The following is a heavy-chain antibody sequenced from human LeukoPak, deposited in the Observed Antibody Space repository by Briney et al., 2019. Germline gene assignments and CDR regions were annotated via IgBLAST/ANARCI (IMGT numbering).Heavy chain of an antibody. CDR3: ARDWNEQYYYDSSGPTYPRDY. CDR1: GYTFTSYG. CDR2: ISAYNGNT. J-gene: IGHJ4*02. Sequence: ASVKVSCKASGYTFTSYGISWVRQAPGQGLEWMGWISAYNGNTNYAQKLQGRVTMTTDTSTSTAYMELRSLRSDDTAVYYCARDWNEQYYYDSSGPTYPRDYWGQGTLVTVSS. V-gene: IGHV1-18*01. D-gene: IGHD3-22*01.